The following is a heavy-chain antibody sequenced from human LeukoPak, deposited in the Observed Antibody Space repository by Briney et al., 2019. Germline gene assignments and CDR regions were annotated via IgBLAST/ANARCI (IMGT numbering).Heavy chain of an antibody. CDR2: INHSGST. Sequence: SETLSLTCAVYGGSFSGYYWSWIRQPPGKGLEWIGEINHSGSTNYNPSLKSRGTISVDTSKNQFSLKLSSVTAADTAVYYCARGPPVRWFDPWGQGTLVTVSS. V-gene: IGHV4-34*01. CDR3: ARGPPVRWFDP. J-gene: IGHJ5*02. CDR1: GGSFSGYY.